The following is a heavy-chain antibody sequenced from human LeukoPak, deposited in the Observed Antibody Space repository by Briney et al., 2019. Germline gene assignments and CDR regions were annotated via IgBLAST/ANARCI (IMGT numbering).Heavy chain of an antibody. CDR1: GFTFSTFW. CDR3: AKDRERRFLEKYFDY. Sequence: GGSLRLSCAASGFTFSTFWMSWVRQAPGKGLEWVAVISYDGSNKYYADSVKGRFTISRDNSKNTLYLQMNSLRAEDTAVYYCAKDRERRFLEKYFDYWGQGTLVTVSS. D-gene: IGHD3-3*01. J-gene: IGHJ4*02. V-gene: IGHV3-30*18. CDR2: ISYDGSNK.